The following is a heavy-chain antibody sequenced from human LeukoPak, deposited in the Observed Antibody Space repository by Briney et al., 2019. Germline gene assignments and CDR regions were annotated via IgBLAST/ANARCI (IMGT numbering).Heavy chain of an antibody. CDR3: AKRASGPRPLGWFDP. Sequence: PGGSLRLSCAASGFTFSKYWMNWVRQAPGKGLEWVANIKQDESEKYYGDSVKGRFTISRDNSKNTLYLQMNSLRAEDTAVYYCAKRASGPRPLGWFDPWGQGTLVTVSS. J-gene: IGHJ5*02. V-gene: IGHV3-7*03. CDR2: IKQDESEK. CDR1: GFTFSKYW. D-gene: IGHD3-10*01.